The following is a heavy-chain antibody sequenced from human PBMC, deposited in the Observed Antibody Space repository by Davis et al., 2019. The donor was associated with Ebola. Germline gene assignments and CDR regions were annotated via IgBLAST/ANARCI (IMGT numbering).Heavy chain of an antibody. V-gene: IGHV1-69*13. Sequence: SVKVSCKASGYTFTSYGISWVRQAPGQGLEWMGGIIPIFGTANYAQKFQGRVTITADESTSTAYMELSSLRSEDTAVYYCARPLSLRCSSTSCYPAEYFQHWGQGTLVTVSS. CDR3: ARPLSLRCSSTSCYPAEYFQH. CDR1: GYTFTSYG. D-gene: IGHD2-2*01. CDR2: IIPIFGTA. J-gene: IGHJ1*01.